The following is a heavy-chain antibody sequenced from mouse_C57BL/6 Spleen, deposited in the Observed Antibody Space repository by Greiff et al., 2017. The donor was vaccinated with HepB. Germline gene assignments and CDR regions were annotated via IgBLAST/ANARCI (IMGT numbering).Heavy chain of an antibody. CDR3: ARNLVYGSSYEYFDV. CDR2: IYPSDSYT. J-gene: IGHJ1*03. Sequence: QVQLQQSGAELVRPGTSVKLSCKASGYTFTSYWMHWVKQRPGQGLEWIGVIYPSDSYTNYNQKFKGKATLTVDTSSSTAYLQLSSLTSEDSAVYYCARNLVYGSSYEYFDVWGTGTTVTVSS. D-gene: IGHD1-1*01. CDR1: GYTFTSYW. V-gene: IGHV1-59*01.